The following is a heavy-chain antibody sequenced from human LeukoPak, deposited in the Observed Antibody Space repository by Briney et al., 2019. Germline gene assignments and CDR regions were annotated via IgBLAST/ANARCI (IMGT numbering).Heavy chain of an antibody. J-gene: IGHJ4*02. D-gene: IGHD3-10*01. CDR2: IIPIFGTA. CDR3: ARDPHYYGSGSYFDY. Sequence: SVKVSCKASGYTFTSNYIHWVRQAPGQGLEWMGGIIPIFGTANYAQKFQGRVTITADESTSTAYMELSSLRSEDTAVYYCARDPHYYGSGSYFDYWGQGTLVTVSS. CDR1: GYTFTSNY. V-gene: IGHV1-69*13.